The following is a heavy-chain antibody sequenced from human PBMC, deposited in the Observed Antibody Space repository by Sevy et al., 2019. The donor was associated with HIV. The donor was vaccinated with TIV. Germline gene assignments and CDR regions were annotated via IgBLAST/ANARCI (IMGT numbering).Heavy chain of an antibody. CDR2: ISYDGSNE. Sequence: GGCLRLSCAASGFTFSSFFMSWVRQAPGKGLEWVATISYDGSNEHYADSVKGRFTISRDNSKNALYLQMNSLRAEDTAVYYCALERLSSNVAEYFQNWGQGTLVTVSS. D-gene: IGHD1-1*01. CDR1: GFTFSSFF. J-gene: IGHJ1*01. CDR3: ALERLSSNVAEYFQN. V-gene: IGHV3-30-3*01.